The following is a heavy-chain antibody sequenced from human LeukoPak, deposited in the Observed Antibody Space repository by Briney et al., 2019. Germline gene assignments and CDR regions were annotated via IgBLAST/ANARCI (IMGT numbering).Heavy chain of an antibody. V-gene: IGHV4-59*01. D-gene: IGHD2-15*01. CDR2: IYYSGST. CDR3: ARDIVVVAASLYYFDS. J-gene: IGHJ4*02. CDR1: GGSISSYY. Sequence: SETLSLTCTVSGGSISSYYWSWIRQPPGKGLEWIGYIYYSGSTNYNPSLKSRVTISVDTSKNQFSLKLSSVTAADTAVYYCARDIVVVAASLYYFDSWGQGTLVTVSS.